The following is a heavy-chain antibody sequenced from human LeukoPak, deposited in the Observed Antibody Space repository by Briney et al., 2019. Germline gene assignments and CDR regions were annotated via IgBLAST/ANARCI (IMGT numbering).Heavy chain of an antibody. V-gene: IGHV3-21*01. CDR2: ISSSSSYI. J-gene: IGHJ3*02. CDR1: GFTFSSYS. D-gene: IGHD4-17*01. CDR3: ARLGLRHDAFDI. Sequence: GGSLRLSCAASGFTFSSYSMNWVRQAPGKGLEWVSSISSSSSYIYCADSVKGRFTISRDNAKNSLYLQMNSLRAEDTAVYYCARLGLRHDAFDIWGQGTMVTVSS.